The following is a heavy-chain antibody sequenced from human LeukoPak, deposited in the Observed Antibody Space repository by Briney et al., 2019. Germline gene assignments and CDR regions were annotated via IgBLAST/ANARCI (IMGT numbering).Heavy chain of an antibody. CDR2: IKQDGSEK. CDR1: GFTFSNDW. Sequence: PGGSLRLSCAASGFTFSNDWMNWVRQAPGKGLEWVAIIKQDGSEKYYVDSVKGRFTISRDNAKNSLYLQMNSLRAEDTAVYYCARGNGFIIDYWGQGTLVTVSS. J-gene: IGHJ4*02. CDR3: ARGNGFIIDY. D-gene: IGHD2-8*01. V-gene: IGHV3-7*01.